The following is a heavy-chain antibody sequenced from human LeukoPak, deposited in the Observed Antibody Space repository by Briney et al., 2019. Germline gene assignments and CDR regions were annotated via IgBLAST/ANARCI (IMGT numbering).Heavy chain of an antibody. Sequence: GASVKVSCEASGYTFTGYYMHWVRQAPGQGLEWMGWINPNSGGTNYAQKFQGRVTMTRDTSISTAYMELSRLRSDDTALYYCARIGISARGTNFHHWGQGTLVTVSS. CDR3: ARIGISARGTNFHH. V-gene: IGHV1-2*02. CDR1: GYTFTGYY. J-gene: IGHJ1*01. CDR2: INPNSGGT. D-gene: IGHD6-13*01.